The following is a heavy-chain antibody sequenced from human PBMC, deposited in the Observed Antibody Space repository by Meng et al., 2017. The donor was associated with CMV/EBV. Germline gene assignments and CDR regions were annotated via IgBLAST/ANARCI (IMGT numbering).Heavy chain of an antibody. CDR3: ARDRTARLRFLEWLPNHDAFDI. V-gene: IGHV1-2*02. J-gene: IGHJ3*02. Sequence: ASVKVSCKASGYTFTGYYMHWVRQAPGQGLEWMGWINPNSGGTNYAQKFQGRVTMTRDTSISTAYMELRSLRSDDTAVYYCARDRTARLRFLEWLPNHDAFDIWGQGTMVTVSS. CDR1: GYTFTGYY. CDR2: INPNSGGT. D-gene: IGHD3-3*01.